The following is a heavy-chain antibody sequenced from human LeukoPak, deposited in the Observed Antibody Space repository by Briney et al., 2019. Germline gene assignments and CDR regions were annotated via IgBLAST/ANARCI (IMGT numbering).Heavy chain of an antibody. Sequence: PGGSLRLSCAGSGFTFSDYYMSWLRQAPGKGLEWVSYISSSGSTIYYADSVKGRFTISRDNAKNSLYLQMNSLRAEDTAVYYCASRVLWFGELPSKYNWFDPWGQGTLVTVSS. D-gene: IGHD3-10*01. CDR2: ISSSGSTI. J-gene: IGHJ5*02. CDR1: GFTFSDYY. CDR3: ASRVLWFGELPSKYNWFDP. V-gene: IGHV3-11*04.